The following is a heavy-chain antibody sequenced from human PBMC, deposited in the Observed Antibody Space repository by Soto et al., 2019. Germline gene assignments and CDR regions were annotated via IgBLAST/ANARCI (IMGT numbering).Heavy chain of an antibody. CDR3: ARERYYYDSSGYYYGDFQH. V-gene: IGHV1-18*01. CDR2: ISAYNGNT. CDR1: GYTFTSSG. J-gene: IGHJ1*01. D-gene: IGHD3-22*01. Sequence: ASVKVSCKASGYTFTSSGISWVRQAPGQGLEWMGWISAYNGNTNYAQKLQGRVTMTTDTSTSTAYMELRSLRSDDTAVYYCARERYYYDSSGYYYGDFQHWGQGTLVTVSS.